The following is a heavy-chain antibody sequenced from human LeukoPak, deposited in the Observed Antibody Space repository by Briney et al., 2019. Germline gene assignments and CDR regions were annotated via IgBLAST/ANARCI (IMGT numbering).Heavy chain of an antibody. CDR1: GFTFSSYG. CDR2: ISYDGSNK. V-gene: IGHV3-30*18. J-gene: IGHJ6*02. D-gene: IGHD6-13*01. Sequence: GSLRLSCAASGFTFSSYGMHWVRQAPGKGLEWVAVISYDGSNKYYADSVKGRFTISRDNSKNTLYLQMNSLRAEDTAVYYCAKDLYPGIAAAGTDYYYYYGMDVWGQGTTVTVSS. CDR3: AKDLYPGIAAAGTDYYYYYGMDV.